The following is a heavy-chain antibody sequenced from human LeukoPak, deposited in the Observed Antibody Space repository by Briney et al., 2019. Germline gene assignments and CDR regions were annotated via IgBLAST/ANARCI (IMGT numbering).Heavy chain of an antibody. D-gene: IGHD6-19*01. V-gene: IGHV1-69*06. CDR2: IIPIFGTA. CDR3: ARDRGAVAGTFDY. CDR1: GGTFSSYA. Sequence: ASVKVSCKASGGTFSSYAISWVRQAPGQGLEWMGGIIPIFGTANYAQKFQGRVTITADKSTSTAYMELSSLRSEDTAVYSCARDRGAVAGTFDYWGQGTLVTVSS. J-gene: IGHJ4*02.